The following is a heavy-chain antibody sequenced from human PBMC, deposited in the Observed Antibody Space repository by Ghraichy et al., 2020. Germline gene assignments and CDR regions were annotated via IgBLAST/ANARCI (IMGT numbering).Heavy chain of an antibody. CDR2: IYNSGST. J-gene: IGHJ4*02. V-gene: IGHV4-31*03. CDR1: GGSISSGGYY. Sequence: SQTLSLTCTVSGGSISSGGYYWSWIRQHPGKGLEWIGYIYNSGSTYYNPSLKSRVTILIDRSKNQFSLKLSSVTAADTAVYYCARENVVLPAPLFDYWGQGTLVTVSS. D-gene: IGHD2-15*01. CDR3: ARENVVLPAPLFDY.